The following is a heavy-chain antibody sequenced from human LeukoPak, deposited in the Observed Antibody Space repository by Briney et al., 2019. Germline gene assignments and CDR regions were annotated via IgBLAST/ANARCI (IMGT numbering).Heavy chain of an antibody. Sequence: SETLSLTCTVSDGSISSFYWSWIRQPPGRGLEWIGYMYYSGKTAYNPSLKSRVTISVDTSKNQCSLELTSVTAADTAVYYCARHMVDRGVIGGLGWFDPWGQGTLVTVSS. CDR2: MYYSGKT. CDR1: DGSISSFY. J-gene: IGHJ5*02. D-gene: IGHD2-21*01. V-gene: IGHV4-59*01. CDR3: ARHMVDRGVIGGLGWFDP.